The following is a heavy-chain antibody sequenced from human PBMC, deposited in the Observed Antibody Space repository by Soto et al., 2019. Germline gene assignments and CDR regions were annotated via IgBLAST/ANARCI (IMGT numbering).Heavy chain of an antibody. D-gene: IGHD3-3*01. Sequence: PGGSLRLSCEASGFTFINYAMSWVRQSPGKGLEWVSSISDTGGDSYYADSMDGRFTVSRDNSKNTLYLQINSLRAEDTAIYYCVRDLYRSATMPCLEQWGHGALVTVS. CDR1: GFTFINYA. CDR2: ISDTGGDS. CDR3: VRDLYRSATMPCLEQ. V-gene: IGHV3-23*01. J-gene: IGHJ4*01.